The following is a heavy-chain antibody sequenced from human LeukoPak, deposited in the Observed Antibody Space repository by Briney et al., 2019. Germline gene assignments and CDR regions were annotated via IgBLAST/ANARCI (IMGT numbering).Heavy chain of an antibody. CDR3: ARGVATGTYYYYYMDV. V-gene: IGHV1-69*13. CDR1: GGTFSSYA. CDR2: IIPIFGTA. D-gene: IGHD1-1*01. Sequence: ASVKVSCKASGGTFSSYAISWVRQAPGQGLEWMGGIIPIFGTANYAQKFQGRVTITADESTGTAYMELSSLRSEDTAVYYCARGVATGTYYYYYMDVWGKGTTVTVSS. J-gene: IGHJ6*03.